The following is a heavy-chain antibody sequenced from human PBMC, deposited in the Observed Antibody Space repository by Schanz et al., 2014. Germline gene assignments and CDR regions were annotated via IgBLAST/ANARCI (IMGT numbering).Heavy chain of an antibody. V-gene: IGHV1-2*02. J-gene: IGHJ4*02. CDR3: ARGGYSSGWYDRDIAHFDY. D-gene: IGHD6-19*01. CDR2: INPNSGDT. Sequence: QVQLVQSGAEVKKPGASVKVSCKASGYTTFTDYYIHWVRQAPGQGLEWMGWINPNSGDTNYAQKLQGRVTMTADTSTSTAYMDLRSLRSDDTAVYYCARGGYSSGWYDRDIAHFDYWGQGTLVTVSS. CDR1: GYTTFTDYY.